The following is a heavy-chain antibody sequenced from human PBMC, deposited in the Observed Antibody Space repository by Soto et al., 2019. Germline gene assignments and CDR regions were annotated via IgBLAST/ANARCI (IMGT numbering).Heavy chain of an antibody. Sequence: GGSLRLSCAASGFIFSSYTMNWVRQAPGKGLEWVSSISASSTYIYYADSLKGRFTISRDNAKNSLYLQMNSLRVEDTAVYYCARDYGQLLPCGHGPLFTVP. V-gene: IGHV3-21*01. CDR1: GFIFSSYT. CDR3: ARDYGQLLP. D-gene: IGHD2-2*01. CDR2: ISASSTYI. J-gene: IGHJ5*02.